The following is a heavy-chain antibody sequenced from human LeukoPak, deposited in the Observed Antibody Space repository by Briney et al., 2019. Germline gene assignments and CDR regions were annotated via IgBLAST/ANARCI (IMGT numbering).Heavy chain of an antibody. D-gene: IGHD3-10*01. V-gene: IGHV3-21*01. J-gene: IGHJ5*02. CDR3: ARDPLPPMVRGVIITGWFDP. CDR1: GFTFSSYS. CDR2: ISSSSSYI. Sequence: GGSLRLSCAASGFTFSSYSMNWVRPAPGKGLEWVSSISSSSSYIYYAHSVKGRFTISRDNAKNSLYLQMNSLRAEDTAVYYGARDPLPPMVRGVIITGWFDPWGQGTLVTVSS.